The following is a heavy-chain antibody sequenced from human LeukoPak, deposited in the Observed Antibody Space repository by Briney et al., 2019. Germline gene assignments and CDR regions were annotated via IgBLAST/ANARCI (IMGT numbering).Heavy chain of an antibody. CDR3: ARYHYDSSGYPYYFDY. CDR1: GFIVSDNY. Sequence: GGSLRLSCSASGFIVSDNYMSWVRQAPGQGLEWVSVIYSGGSKYYADSVKGRFTISRDKSKNTVFLQLNSLRAEDSAVYYCARYHYDSSGYPYYFDYWGQGTLVTVSS. CDR2: IYSGGSK. V-gene: IGHV3-53*01. J-gene: IGHJ4*02. D-gene: IGHD3-22*01.